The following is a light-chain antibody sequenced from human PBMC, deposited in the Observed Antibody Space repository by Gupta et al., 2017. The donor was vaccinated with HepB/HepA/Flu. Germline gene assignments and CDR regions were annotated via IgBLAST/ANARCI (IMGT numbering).Light chain of an antibody. CDR2: LGS. CDR3: RQGLPTPLT. J-gene: IGKJ4*01. V-gene: IGKV2-28*01. Sequence: DFVMTQSPLSLPVTPGEPASISCRSSQSLLHSNGFNYLDWYVQKPGQSPQILIYLGSNRASAIPDRFRGRGPGTNFTLKISMVEAEDVGVSYFRQGLPTPLTFGGGTKVEIK. CDR1: QSLLHSNGFNY.